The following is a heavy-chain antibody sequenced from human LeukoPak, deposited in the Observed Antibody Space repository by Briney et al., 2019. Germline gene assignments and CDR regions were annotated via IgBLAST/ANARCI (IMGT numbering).Heavy chain of an antibody. J-gene: IGHJ4*02. CDR1: GFTFRNYA. CDR3: AKDSNNWNDYSDY. D-gene: IGHD1-1*01. V-gene: IGHV3-23*01. CDR2: ISGSGGTT. Sequence: PGGSLRLSCAASGFTFRNYAMSWVRQAPGKGLEWVAGISGSGGTTFYADSVKGRFTISRDNSKNTLYLQINSLRADDTAVYYCAKDSNNWNDYSDYWGQGTLVTVSS.